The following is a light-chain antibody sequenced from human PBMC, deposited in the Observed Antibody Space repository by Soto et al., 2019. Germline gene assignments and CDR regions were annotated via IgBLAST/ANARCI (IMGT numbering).Light chain of an antibody. CDR3: AARDDSLSGVV. CDR1: SSNIGSNY. Sequence: QAVVTQPPSASGTPGQRVTISCSGSSSNIGSNYVYWYQQLPGTAPKLLIYRNNQRPSGVPDRFSGSKSGTSASLAIRGLRSEDESDYYCAARDDSLSGVVFGGGTQLTV. J-gene: IGLJ2*01. CDR2: RNN. V-gene: IGLV1-47*01.